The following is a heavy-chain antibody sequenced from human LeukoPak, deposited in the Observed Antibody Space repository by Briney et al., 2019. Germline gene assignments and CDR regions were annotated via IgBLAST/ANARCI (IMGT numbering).Heavy chain of an antibody. Sequence: GSLRLSCAASGFTFSSYAMNWVRQAPGRGLEWVSGFSGSGGTTYYADSVKGRFTISRDNSKNTLYLQMNSLRAEDTAVYYCANGNRCTSPNCLGYYYFYMDVWGKGTTVTVSS. V-gene: IGHV3-23*01. CDR2: FSGSGGTT. CDR1: GFTFSSYA. CDR3: ANGNRCTSPNCLGYYYFYMDV. D-gene: IGHD2-8*01. J-gene: IGHJ6*03.